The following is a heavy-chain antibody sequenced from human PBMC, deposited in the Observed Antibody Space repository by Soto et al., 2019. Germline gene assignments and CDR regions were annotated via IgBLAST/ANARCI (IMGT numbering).Heavy chain of an antibody. J-gene: IGHJ4*02. Sequence: VQLQESGPGLVKPSGTLSLTCAVSGDSVTSNVWWSWVRQPPGKGLEWVSGVGGSGTSTYYADPVKGRFTVSRDNSKSTLYLEMNSLRAEDTAVYYCAHHQRTAARQLGYFDYWGQGALVTVSS. V-gene: IGHV3-23*01. CDR2: VGGSGTST. CDR3: AHHQRTAARQLGYFDY. D-gene: IGHD6-6*01. CDR1: GDSVTSNV.